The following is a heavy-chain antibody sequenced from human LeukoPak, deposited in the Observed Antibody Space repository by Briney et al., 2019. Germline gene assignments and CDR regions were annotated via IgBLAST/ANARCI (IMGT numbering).Heavy chain of an antibody. Sequence: KVSCKASGYTFTSYWIGWVRQMPGKGLEWMGIIYPGDSDTRYSPSFQGQVTISADKSISTAYLQWSSLKASDTAMYYCARPSSYYDSSGYTPDYWGQGTLVTVSS. CDR3: ARPSSYYDSSGYTPDY. V-gene: IGHV5-51*01. D-gene: IGHD3-22*01. J-gene: IGHJ4*02. CDR1: GYTFTSYW. CDR2: IYPGDSDT.